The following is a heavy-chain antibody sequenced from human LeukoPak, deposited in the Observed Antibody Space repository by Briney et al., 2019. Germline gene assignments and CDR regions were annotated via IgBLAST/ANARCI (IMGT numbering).Heavy chain of an antibody. CDR2: IYYSGST. D-gene: IGHD2-2*01. J-gene: IGHJ4*02. CDR3: ARRSTSLYFDY. Sequence: SETLSLTCTVSGGSISSYYWSWIRQPPGKGLEWIGYIYYSGSTNYNPSLKSRVAISVDTSKNQFSLKLSSVTAADTAVYYCARRSTSLYFDYWGQGTLATVSS. CDR1: GGSISSYY. V-gene: IGHV4-59*01.